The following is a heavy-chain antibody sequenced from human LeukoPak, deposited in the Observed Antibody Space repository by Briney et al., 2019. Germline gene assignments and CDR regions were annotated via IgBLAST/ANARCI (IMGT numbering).Heavy chain of an antibody. CDR1: GGSISSSNW. Sequence: SGTLSLTCAVSGGSISSSNWWSWVRQPPGKGLEWIGEIYHSGSTNYNPSLRNRVTISVDKSKNQFSLKLCSVPAADTPVYYCASSHYYGWLRNFDYWGQGTRVTVSS. J-gene: IGHJ4*02. D-gene: IGHD3-10*01. CDR3: ASSHYYGWLRNFDY. CDR2: IYHSGST. V-gene: IGHV4-4*02.